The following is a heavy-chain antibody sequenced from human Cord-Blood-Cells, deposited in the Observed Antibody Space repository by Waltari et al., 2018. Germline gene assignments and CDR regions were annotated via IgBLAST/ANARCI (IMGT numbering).Heavy chain of an antibody. CDR2: INHSGST. V-gene: IGHV4-34*01. CDR3: ARGIPDY. J-gene: IGHJ4*02. Sequence: QVQLQQWGAGLLKPSETLSLTCAVSGGSFSGYYWSWIRQPPGKGLEWIGEINHSGSTNYNPSLKSRVTISVDTSKNQFSLKLSSVTAADTAVYYCARGIPDYWGQGTLVTVSS. CDR1: GGSFSGYY.